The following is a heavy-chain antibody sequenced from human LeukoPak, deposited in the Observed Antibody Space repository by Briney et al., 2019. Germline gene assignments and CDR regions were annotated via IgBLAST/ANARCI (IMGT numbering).Heavy chain of an antibody. CDR3: ARVFSQYQLLFHFDY. J-gene: IGHJ4*02. CDR1: GFTFSSYG. V-gene: IGHV3-30*02. CDR2: IRYDGSNK. Sequence: PGGSLRLSCAASGFTFSSYGMHWVRQAPGKGLEWVAFIRYDGSNKYYADSVKGRFTISRDNSKNTLYLQMNSLRAEDTAVYYCARVFSQYQLLFHFDYWGQGTLVTVSS. D-gene: IGHD2-2*01.